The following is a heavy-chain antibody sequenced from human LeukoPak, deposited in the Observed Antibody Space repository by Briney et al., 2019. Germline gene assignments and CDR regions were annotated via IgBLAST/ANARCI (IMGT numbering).Heavy chain of an antibody. D-gene: IGHD2-21*02. Sequence: RASVKVSCKASGYTFTGYYMHWVRQAPGQGLEWMGWINPNSGGTNYAQKFQGRVTMTRDTSISTAYMELSRLRSDDTAVYYCARVRRKLSGGDCYTFDYWGQGTLVTVSS. CDR3: ARVRRKLSGGDCYTFDY. V-gene: IGHV1-2*02. J-gene: IGHJ4*02. CDR1: GYTFTGYY. CDR2: INPNSGGT.